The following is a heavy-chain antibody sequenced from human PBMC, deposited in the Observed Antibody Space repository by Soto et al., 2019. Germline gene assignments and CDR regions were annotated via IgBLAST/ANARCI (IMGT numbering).Heavy chain of an antibody. Sequence: ASVKVSCKVSGGTLTEFSLHWVRHTPGKGLEWIGGFEPEDGEAIYAEKFRGRVSLTEDASTHTAYMELTSLRSDDTAIYYCASPQCCSSTPCPTMPVDYWGQRVLASVS. CDR3: ASPQCCSSTPCPTMPVDY. D-gene: IGHD6-13*01. V-gene: IGHV1-24*01. CDR2: FEPEDGEA. CDR1: GGTLTEFS. J-gene: IGHJ4*02.